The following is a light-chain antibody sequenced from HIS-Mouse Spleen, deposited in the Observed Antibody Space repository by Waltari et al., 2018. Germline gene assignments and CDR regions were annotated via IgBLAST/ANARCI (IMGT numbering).Light chain of an antibody. CDR2: EDS. J-gene: IGLJ2*01. CDR1: ELPKKY. CDR3: YSTDSSGNHRV. Sequence: SYELTQPPSVSVSPGQTARSTCSGVELPKKYAYWYQQNTGQAPVLVIYEDSKRTSGIPERFSGSSSGTMATLTISGAQVEDEADYYCYSTDSSGNHRVFGGGTKLTVL. V-gene: IGLV3-10*01.